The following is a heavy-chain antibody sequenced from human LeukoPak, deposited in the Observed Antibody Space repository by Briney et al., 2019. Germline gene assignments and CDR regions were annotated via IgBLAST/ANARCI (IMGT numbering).Heavy chain of an antibody. CDR3: ARPGDYDYVWGSSSSDYFDY. V-gene: IGHV5-51*01. D-gene: IGHD3-16*01. CDR2: IYPGDSDT. J-gene: IGHJ4*02. Sequence: GESLKISCKGSGYNFTSYWIGWVRQMPGKGLGWMGIIYPGDSDTRYSPSFQGQVTISADKSISTAYLQWSSLKASDTAMYYCARPGDYDYVWGSSSSDYFDYWGQGTLVTVSS. CDR1: GYNFTSYW.